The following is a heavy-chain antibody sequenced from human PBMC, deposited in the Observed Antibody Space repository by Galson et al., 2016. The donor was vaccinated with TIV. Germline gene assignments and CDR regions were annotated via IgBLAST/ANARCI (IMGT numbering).Heavy chain of an antibody. Sequence: SLRLSCAASGFKFSDYWMHWVRHAPGKGLVWVSCINSDSTIITYADSVRGRFTISRDNAKNTLYLQMNSLRVEDTAVYYCSLTNWFNPWGQGTLVTVSS. CDR2: INSDSTII. J-gene: IGHJ5*02. CDR3: SLTNWFNP. D-gene: IGHD1-1*01. V-gene: IGHV3-74*03. CDR1: GFKFSDYW.